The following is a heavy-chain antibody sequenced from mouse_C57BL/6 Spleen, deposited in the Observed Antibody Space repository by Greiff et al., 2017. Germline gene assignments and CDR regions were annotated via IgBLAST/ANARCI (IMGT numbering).Heavy chain of an antibody. CDR3: TRYGYYEGYAMDY. V-gene: IGHV5-9-1*02. CDR2: ISSGGDYI. J-gene: IGHJ4*01. CDR1: GFTFSSYA. Sequence: EVKLMESGEGLVKPGGSLKLSCAASGFTFSSYAMSWVRQTPEKRLEWVAYISSGGDYIYYADTVKGRFTISRDNARNTLYLQMSSLKSEDTAMYYCTRYGYYEGYAMDYWGQGTSGTVSS. D-gene: IGHD2-3*01.